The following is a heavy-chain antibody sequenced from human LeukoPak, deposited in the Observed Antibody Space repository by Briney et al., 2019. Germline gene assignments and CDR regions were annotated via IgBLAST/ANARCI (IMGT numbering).Heavy chain of an antibody. V-gene: IGHV4-34*01. J-gene: IGHJ3*02. CDR2: INHSGST. CDR1: GGSFSGYY. D-gene: IGHD3-22*01. Sequence: SETLSLTCAVYGGSFSGYYWSWIRQPPGKRLEWIGEINHSGSTNYNPSLKSRVTISVDTSKNQFSLKLSSVTAADTAVYYCARGYYDSSGYYYNGDAFDIWGQGTMVTVSS. CDR3: ARGYYDSSGYYYNGDAFDI.